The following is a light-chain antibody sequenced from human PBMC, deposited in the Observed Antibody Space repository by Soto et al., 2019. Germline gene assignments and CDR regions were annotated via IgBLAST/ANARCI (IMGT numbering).Light chain of an antibody. CDR1: RNIRNN. CDR3: QKYNNWPQT. J-gene: IGKJ1*01. Sequence: EIVMTQSPATLSVSPGESATLSCRSSRNIRNNLAWYQQKTGQAPRLLIYGESTRATGIPARLSGSGSGTELNLTISRLQSEDFAVYYCQKYNNWPQTCGQGTKVDIK. CDR2: GES. V-gene: IGKV3-15*01.